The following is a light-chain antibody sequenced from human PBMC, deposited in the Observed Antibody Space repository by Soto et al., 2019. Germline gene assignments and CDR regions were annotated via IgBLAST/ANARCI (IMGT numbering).Light chain of an antibody. V-gene: IGLV2-14*03. CDR1: TSDIGAYEH. Sequence: QSALTQPSSMSGSPGQSITISCTGTTSDIGAYEHVSWYQQRPGRAPKVLIYDVRIRPSEVSNRFSGSKSGDTASLTISGLQAGDEAVYYCASKTTSSTVLFGGGPSSPS. J-gene: IGLJ3*02. CDR3: ASKTTSSTVL. CDR2: DVR.